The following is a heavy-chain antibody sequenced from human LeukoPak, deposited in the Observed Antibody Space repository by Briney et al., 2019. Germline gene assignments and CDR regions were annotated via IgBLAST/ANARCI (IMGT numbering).Heavy chain of an antibody. J-gene: IGHJ4*02. D-gene: IGHD3-10*01. Sequence: PGGSLRLSCTASGFTLRSYEMNWVRQAPGKGLEWVSYISSSGSTIYYADSVKGRFTISRDNAKNSLYLQMNSLRAEDTAVYYCARAGYYGSGSLFDYWGQGTLVTVSS. CDR1: GFTLRSYE. V-gene: IGHV3-48*03. CDR2: ISSSGSTI. CDR3: ARAGYYGSGSLFDY.